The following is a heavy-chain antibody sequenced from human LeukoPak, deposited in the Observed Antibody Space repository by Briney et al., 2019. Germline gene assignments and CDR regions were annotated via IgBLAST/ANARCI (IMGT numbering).Heavy chain of an antibody. D-gene: IGHD1-26*01. CDR3: TREVSGSSYFDY. Sequence: GGSLRLSFTASGFPFSSYPMHWVRQAPGKGLYWVALISYDGSNKYYTDSVKGRFTISRDNAKNTLYLQMNSLRAEDTAVYYCTREVSGSSYFDYWGQGTLVTVSS. CDR1: GFPFSSYP. V-gene: IGHV3-30-3*01. CDR2: ISYDGSNK. J-gene: IGHJ4*02.